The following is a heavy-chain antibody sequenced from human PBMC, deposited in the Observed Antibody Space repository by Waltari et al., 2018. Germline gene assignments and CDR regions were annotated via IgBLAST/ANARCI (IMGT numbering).Heavy chain of an antibody. CDR3: ARNWNGIDY. CDR2: INPKIGDT. Sequence: QVQLVQSGAEVAKPGASVRVSCKASGYTFTGHSIHWVRQAPGQGLEWMGWINPKIGDTRYAQTLQGRVTVTSDTSISTAFMDLSSLRSDDTAVYYCARNWNGIDYWGQGTPVTVSS. CDR1: GYTFTGHS. J-gene: IGHJ4*02. V-gene: IGHV1-2*02. D-gene: IGHD1-1*01.